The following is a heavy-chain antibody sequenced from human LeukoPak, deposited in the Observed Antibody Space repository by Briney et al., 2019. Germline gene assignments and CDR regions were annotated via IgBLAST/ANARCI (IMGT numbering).Heavy chain of an antibody. D-gene: IGHD3-22*01. CDR1: GFTVSSNE. V-gene: IGHV3-21*01. CDR2: ISSSSSYI. J-gene: IGHJ3*02. CDR3: ERDRTDSTGYYSYHDAFDI. Sequence: GGSLRLSCAASGFTVSSNEMSWVRQAPGKGLEWVSSISSSSSYIYYADSVKGRFTISRDNAKNSLYLQMNSLRAEDTAVYYCERDRTDSTGYYSYHDAFDIWGQGTMVTVSS.